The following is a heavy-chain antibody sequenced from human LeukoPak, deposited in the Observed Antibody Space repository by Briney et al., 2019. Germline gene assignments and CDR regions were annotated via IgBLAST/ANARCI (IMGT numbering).Heavy chain of an antibody. CDR3: ARDSPRGWSMDV. CDR1: GFTFSYYW. V-gene: IGHV3-7*01. Sequence: PGGSLRPSCAASGFTFSYYWMYWVRQAPGKGLEWVASIKLDGSEQYYLGSVKGRFTISRDNARNSLYLQMNSLRAEDTAMYYCARDSPRGWSMDVWGKGTTVTVSS. D-gene: IGHD3-10*01. J-gene: IGHJ6*03. CDR2: IKLDGSEQ.